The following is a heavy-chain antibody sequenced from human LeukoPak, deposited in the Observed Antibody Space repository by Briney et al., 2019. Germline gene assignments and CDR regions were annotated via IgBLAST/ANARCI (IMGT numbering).Heavy chain of an antibody. V-gene: IGHV1-69*13. Sequence: SVKVSCKASGGTFSSYAISWVRQAPGQGLEWMGGIIPIFGTANYAQKFQGRVTITADESTSTAYMELSSLRSEDTAVYYCAGESRRRETTVVTPNYFDYWGQGTLVTVSS. D-gene: IGHD4-23*01. CDR1: GGTFSSYA. CDR3: AGESRRRETTVVTPNYFDY. CDR2: IIPIFGTA. J-gene: IGHJ4*02.